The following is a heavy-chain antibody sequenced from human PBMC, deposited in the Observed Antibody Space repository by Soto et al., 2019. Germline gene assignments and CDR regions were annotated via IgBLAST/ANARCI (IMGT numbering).Heavy chain of an antibody. D-gene: IGHD3-22*01. CDR2: IWYDGSNK. J-gene: IGHJ4*02. CDR3: ARATYYYDSSGYDPDY. V-gene: IGHV3-33*01. CDR1: GFTFSSYG. Sequence: PVGSLRISCGATGFTFSSYGMLLARQAPGKGLEWVAVIWYDGSNKYYADSVKGRFTISRDNSKNTLYLQMNSLRAEDTAVYYCARATYYYDSSGYDPDYWGQGT.